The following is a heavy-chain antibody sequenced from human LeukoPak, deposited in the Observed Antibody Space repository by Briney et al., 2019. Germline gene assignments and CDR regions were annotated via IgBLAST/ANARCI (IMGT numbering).Heavy chain of an antibody. D-gene: IGHD2-15*01. J-gene: IGHJ4*02. CDR1: GYSISGGYY. CDR3: ARQALLQGSATYFDY. Sequence: SETLSLTCAVSGYSISGGYYWGWIRQPPGKGLEYIGSIYHSGSTYYNPSLKSRVTISVDTSKNQFSLKLSSVTAADTAVYYCARQALLQGSATYFDYWGQGTLVTVSS. CDR2: IYHSGST. V-gene: IGHV4-38-2*01.